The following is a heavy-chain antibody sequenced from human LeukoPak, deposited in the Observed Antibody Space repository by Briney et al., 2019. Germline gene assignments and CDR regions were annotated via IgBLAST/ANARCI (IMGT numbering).Heavy chain of an antibody. CDR1: GGSISSYY. D-gene: IGHD5-18*01. CDR2: IYYSGST. CDR3: ARGGYSYGTRPLYYYYGMGV. V-gene: IGHV4-59*08. Sequence: PSETLSLTCTVSGGSISSYYWSWIRQPPGKGLEWIGYIYYSGSTNYNPSLKSRVTISVDTSKNQFSLKLSSVTAADTAVYYCARGGYSYGTRPLYYYYGMGVWGQGTTVTVSS. J-gene: IGHJ6*02.